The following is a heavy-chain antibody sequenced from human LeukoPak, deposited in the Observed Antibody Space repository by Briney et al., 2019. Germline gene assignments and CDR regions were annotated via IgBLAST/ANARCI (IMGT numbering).Heavy chain of an antibody. CDR2: INDNGSTR. V-gene: IGHV3-23*01. CDR1: GFTFSDYA. D-gene: IGHD5-12*01. Sequence: GGSLRLSCGASGFTFSDYAMSWGRQAPGKGLEWVSGINDNGSTRFYAASVKGRFTSSRDNPKNTLYLQMIGLRVEDTAVYYCAKDLQTWPRFPDYWGRGTLVTVSS. J-gene: IGHJ4*02. CDR3: AKDLQTWPRFPDY.